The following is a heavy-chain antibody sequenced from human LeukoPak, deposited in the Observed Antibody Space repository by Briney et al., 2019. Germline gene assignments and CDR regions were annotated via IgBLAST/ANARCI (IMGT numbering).Heavy chain of an antibody. CDR1: GFTFSSYG. CDR2: ISGSGDST. D-gene: IGHD3-22*01. CDR3: ARVITMIVVPNAFDI. J-gene: IGHJ3*02. Sequence: GGSLRLSCAASGFTFSSYGMSWVRQAPGKGLEWVSAISGSGDSTYYADSVKGRFTISRDNSKNTLYLQMNSLRAEDTAVYYCARVITMIVVPNAFDIWGQGTMVTVSS. V-gene: IGHV3-23*01.